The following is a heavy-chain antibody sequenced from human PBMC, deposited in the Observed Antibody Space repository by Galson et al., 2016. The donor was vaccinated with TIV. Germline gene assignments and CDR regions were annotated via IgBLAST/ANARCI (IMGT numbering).Heavy chain of an antibody. Sequence: WVRPAPGQGLEWMGRIIAIFGTTNYAQKFQGRVTITADESTSTVYMELRSLISEDTAVYYCARGSDYYDGSGYQNWGQGTLVTVSS. J-gene: IGHJ4*02. V-gene: IGHV1-69*15. D-gene: IGHD3-22*01. CDR3: ARGSDYYDGSGYQN. CDR2: IIAIFGTT.